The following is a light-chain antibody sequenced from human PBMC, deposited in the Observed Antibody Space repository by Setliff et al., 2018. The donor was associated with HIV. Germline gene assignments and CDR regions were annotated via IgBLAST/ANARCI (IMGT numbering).Light chain of an antibody. CDR2: GAS. J-gene: IGKJ4*01. Sequence: EIVMTQSPATLSVSPGERATLSCRASQSVSSDLAWYQQKPGQAPRLLIYGASTRATGIPVRFSGRGSGTEFTLTISSLQSEDFAVYYCQQYNNWPLTFGGGTKV. CDR1: QSVSSD. V-gene: IGKV3-15*01. CDR3: QQYNNWPLT.